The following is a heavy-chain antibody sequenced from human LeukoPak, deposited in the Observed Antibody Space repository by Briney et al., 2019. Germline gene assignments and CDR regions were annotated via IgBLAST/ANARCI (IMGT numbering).Heavy chain of an antibody. J-gene: IGHJ4*02. CDR2: ISGSSGRT. D-gene: IGHD3-22*01. CDR1: GFTFSSYA. V-gene: IGHV3-23*01. CDR3: ATAAEDTRGHYQGFEY. Sequence: PGGSLRLSCAASGFTFSSYAMNWVRQAPGKGLEWVSSISGSSGRTYYADSVKGRFTISRDNAKHSLYLEMNRLTADDTAFYYCATAAEDTRGHYQGFEYWGQGTLVTVSS.